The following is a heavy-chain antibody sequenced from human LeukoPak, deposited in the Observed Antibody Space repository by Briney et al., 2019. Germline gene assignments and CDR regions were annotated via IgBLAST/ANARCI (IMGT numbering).Heavy chain of an antibody. Sequence: GGSLRLSCAASGFTFDDYGMSWVRQAPGKGLEWVSVINWNGGSTGYADSVKGRFTISRDNSKNTLYLQMNSLRAEDTALYYCARERNLEIAVAGTIFDYWGQGTLVTASS. V-gene: IGHV3-20*04. CDR2: INWNGGST. J-gene: IGHJ4*02. CDR3: ARERNLEIAVAGTIFDY. CDR1: GFTFDDYG. D-gene: IGHD6-19*01.